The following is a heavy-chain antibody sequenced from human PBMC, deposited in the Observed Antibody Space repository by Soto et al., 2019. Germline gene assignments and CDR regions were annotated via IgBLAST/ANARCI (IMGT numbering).Heavy chain of an antibody. CDR2: ISSSSSYI. CDR3: ARDSGYCSGGSCYLSDP. V-gene: IGHV3-21*01. CDR1: GFTFSSYS. D-gene: IGHD2-15*01. Sequence: EVQLVESGGGLVKPGGSLRLSCAASGFTFSSYSMSWVRQAPGKGLEWVSSISSSSSYIYYADSVKGRFTTSRDNAKNSLYLQMNSLRAEDTAVYYCARDSGYCSGGSCYLSDPWGQGTLVTVSS. J-gene: IGHJ5*02.